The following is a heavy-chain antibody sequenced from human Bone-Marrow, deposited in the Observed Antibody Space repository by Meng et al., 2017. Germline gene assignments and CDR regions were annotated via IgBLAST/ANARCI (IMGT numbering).Heavy chain of an antibody. D-gene: IGHD2-15*01. Sequence: GSLRLSCTVSGGSISSSSYYWGWIRQPPGKGLEWIGSIYYSGSTYYTPSLKSRVTISVDTSKNQFSLKLSSVTAADTAVYYCARGDGGCSGGSCYTYFDYWGQGTLVTVSS. CDR2: IYYSGST. J-gene: IGHJ4*02. CDR3: ARGDGGCSGGSCYTYFDY. CDR1: GGSISSSSYY. V-gene: IGHV4-39*07.